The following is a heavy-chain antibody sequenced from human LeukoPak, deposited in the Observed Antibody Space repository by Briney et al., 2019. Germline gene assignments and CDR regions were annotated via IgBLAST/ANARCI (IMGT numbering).Heavy chain of an antibody. CDR2: INSDGTTT. D-gene: IGHD3-9*01. J-gene: IGHJ4*02. CDR3: ARALYFDFES. CDR1: GFTFSSYY. V-gene: IGHV3-74*01. Sequence: GGSLRLSCAASGFTFSSYYIYWVRQAPGKGLVWVSRINSDGTTTRYADAVKGRFSISRDNAKNTVYLQMNSLRVGDTAVYYCARALYFDFESWGQGTLVTVSS.